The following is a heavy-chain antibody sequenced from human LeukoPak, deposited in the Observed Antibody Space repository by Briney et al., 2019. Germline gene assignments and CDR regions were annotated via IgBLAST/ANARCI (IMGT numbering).Heavy chain of an antibody. Sequence: PSETLSLTCTVSGGSISSYYWSWIRQPPGKGLEWIGYIYYSGSTNYNPSLKSRVTISVDASKNQFSLKLSSVTAADTAVYYCARLLRGASGHDYWGQGTLVTVSS. D-gene: IGHD1-26*01. CDR2: IYYSGST. CDR1: GGSISSYY. V-gene: IGHV4-59*12. J-gene: IGHJ4*02. CDR3: ARLLRGASGHDY.